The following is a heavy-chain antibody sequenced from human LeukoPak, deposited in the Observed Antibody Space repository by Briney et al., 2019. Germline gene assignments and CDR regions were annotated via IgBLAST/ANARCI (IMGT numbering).Heavy chain of an antibody. V-gene: IGHV4-59*01. D-gene: IGHD1-26*01. J-gene: IGHJ6*03. CDR2: IFYIGST. CDR3: ARGIVGSTGYYYYMDV. Sequence: PSETLSLTCTVSGGFISSDYWSWIRQPPGKGLEWIGYIFYIGSTNYNPSLKSRVTISVDTSKKEFSLKLSSVTAADTAVYYCARGIVGSTGYYYYMDVWGKGTPVTVSS. CDR1: GGFISSDY.